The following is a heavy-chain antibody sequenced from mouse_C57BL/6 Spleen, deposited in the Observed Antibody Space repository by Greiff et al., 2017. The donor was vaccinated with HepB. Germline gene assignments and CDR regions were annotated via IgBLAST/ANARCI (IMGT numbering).Heavy chain of an antibody. Sequence: EVMLVESGGGLVKPGGSLKLSCAASGFTFSDYGMHWVRQAPEEGLEWVAYISSGSSTIYYADTVKGRFTISRDKAKNTLFLQMTSLRSEDTAMYYCAAYGSSEGYAMDYWGQGTSVTVSS. CDR1: GFTFSDYG. CDR3: AAYGSSEGYAMDY. J-gene: IGHJ4*01. D-gene: IGHD1-1*01. CDR2: ISSGSSTI. V-gene: IGHV5-17*01.